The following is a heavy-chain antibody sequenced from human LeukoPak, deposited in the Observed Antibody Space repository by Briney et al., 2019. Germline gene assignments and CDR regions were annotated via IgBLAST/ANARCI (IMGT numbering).Heavy chain of an antibody. J-gene: IGHJ4*02. CDR2: IKQDGSEK. CDR3: ARLYCSGGGCYSAFDY. D-gene: IGHD2-15*01. Sequence: GGSLRLSCAASGFTFSNYGMTCVRQAPGKGLEWVANIKQDGSEKYYVDSVRGRFAISRDHAENSLYLQMSRLRAEDTAVYYCARLYCSGGGCYSAFDYWGQGTLVTVSS. V-gene: IGHV3-7*04. CDR1: GFTFSNYG.